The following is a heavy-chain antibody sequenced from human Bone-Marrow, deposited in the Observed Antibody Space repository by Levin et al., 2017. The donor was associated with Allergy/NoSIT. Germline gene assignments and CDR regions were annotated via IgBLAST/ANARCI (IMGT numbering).Heavy chain of an antibody. D-gene: IGHD3-3*01. CDR2: ISGRGDSI. Sequence: PGGSLRLSCAASGFSFSSYVMNWVRQAPGKGLQWVAGISGRGDSIYYGDYVKGRSSISRDNSKKTLYLQMNSLRAEDTAVYYCVKGSDSDFWSGYPFDYWGQGTLVTVSS. V-gene: IGHV3-23*01. CDR3: VKGSDSDFWSGYPFDY. J-gene: IGHJ4*02. CDR1: GFSFSSYV.